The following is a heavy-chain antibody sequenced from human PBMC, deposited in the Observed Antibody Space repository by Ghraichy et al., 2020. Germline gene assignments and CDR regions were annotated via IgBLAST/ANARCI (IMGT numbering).Heavy chain of an antibody. Sequence: SGPTLVKPTQTLTLTCTFSGFSLSTSGVGVGWIRQPPGKALEWLALIYWDDDKRYSPSLKSRLTITKDTSKNQVVLTMTNMDPVDTATYYCAHSLQVGIAVAGTSYFDLWGRGTLVTVSS. CDR1: GFSLSTSGVG. V-gene: IGHV2-5*02. CDR2: IYWDDDK. D-gene: IGHD6-19*01. J-gene: IGHJ2*01. CDR3: AHSLQVGIAVAGTSYFDL.